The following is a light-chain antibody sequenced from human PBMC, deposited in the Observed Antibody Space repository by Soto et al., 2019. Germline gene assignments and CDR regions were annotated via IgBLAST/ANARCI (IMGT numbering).Light chain of an antibody. J-gene: IGLJ1*01. CDR3: SSYTSSSTRV. CDR1: SSDVGGYNY. CDR2: EVS. V-gene: IGLV2-14*01. Sequence: QSVLTQPASVSGSPGQSITISCTGTSSDVGGYNYVSWYQQHPGKAPKLMIYEVSNRPSGVSNRFSGSKSGNTASLTISGLQAEDAAYYYCSSYTSSSTRVFGTGTKVTVL.